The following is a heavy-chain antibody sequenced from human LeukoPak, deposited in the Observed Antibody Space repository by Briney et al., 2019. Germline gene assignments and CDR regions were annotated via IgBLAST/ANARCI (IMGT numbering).Heavy chain of an antibody. V-gene: IGHV3-30*02. CDR2: IRYDGTRE. CDR1: GFTFNKYG. D-gene: IGHD1-14*01. Sequence: PGGSLRLSCGASGFTFNKYGMLWVRQAPGKGLDWVAFIRYDGTREYYADSVKGRFTISRDNSKSTLFLQMNSLRPEDTALYYCVKDNPLDYWGQGTLVIVSS. J-gene: IGHJ4*02. CDR3: VKDNPLDY.